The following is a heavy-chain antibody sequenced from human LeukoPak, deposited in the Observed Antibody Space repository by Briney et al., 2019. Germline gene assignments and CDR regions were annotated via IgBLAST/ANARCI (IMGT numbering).Heavy chain of an antibody. Sequence: GGSLRLSCAASGFTFSSYWMHWVRQAPGKGLEWVANTNQDGSQKYYVDSVKGRFTISRDNAKNSLYLQMNSLRAEDTAVYYCARALAAAGSYWGQGTLVTVSS. CDR2: TNQDGSQK. CDR3: ARALAAAGSY. J-gene: IGHJ4*02. CDR1: GFTFSSYW. V-gene: IGHV3-7*01. D-gene: IGHD6-25*01.